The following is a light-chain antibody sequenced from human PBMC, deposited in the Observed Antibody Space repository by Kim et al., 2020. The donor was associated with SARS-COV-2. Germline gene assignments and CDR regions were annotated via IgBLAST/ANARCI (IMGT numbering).Light chain of an antibody. Sequence: PGERATLSCRASHTVTSNYLSWYQQNPGQPPRLLIYGASTRATGTPDRFTGTGSGTDFTLTIRRLEPEDFAVYYCQQFGGSPMYSFGQGTKL. CDR2: GAS. CDR1: HTVTSNY. V-gene: IGKV3-20*01. J-gene: IGKJ2*03. CDR3: QQFGGSPMYS.